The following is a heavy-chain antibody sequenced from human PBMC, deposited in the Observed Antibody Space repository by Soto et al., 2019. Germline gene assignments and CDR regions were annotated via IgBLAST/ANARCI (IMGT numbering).Heavy chain of an antibody. CDR1: GYTFRNFG. CDR2: ISAYNANA. J-gene: IGHJ4*02. V-gene: IGHV1-18*01. CDR3: AREKSYFDY. Sequence: QIQLLQSGAEVKKPGASVKVTCKASGYTFRNFGLSWVRQAPGQGLEWMGWISAYNANANYAQKFQGRLTMTADTSTSTAYMELRRLRSDDTAVYYCAREKSYFDYWGQGTLVTVSS.